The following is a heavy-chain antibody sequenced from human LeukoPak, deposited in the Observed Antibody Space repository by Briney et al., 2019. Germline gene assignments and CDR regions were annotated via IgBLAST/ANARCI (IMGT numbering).Heavy chain of an antibody. CDR2: IYYSGST. D-gene: IGHD6-13*01. V-gene: IGHV4-59*11. CDR1: GGSISSHY. J-gene: IGHJ4*02. CDR3: ARYLHSSPYYFDY. Sequence: SETLSLTCTVSGGSISSHYWSRIRQPPGKGLEWIGYIYYSGSTNDNPSLKSRVTISVDTSKNQFSLKLSSVTAADTAVYYCARYLHSSPYYFDYWGQGTLVTVSS.